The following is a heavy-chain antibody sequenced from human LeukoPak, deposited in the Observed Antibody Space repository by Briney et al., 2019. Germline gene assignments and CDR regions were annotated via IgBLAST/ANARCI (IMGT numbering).Heavy chain of an antibody. CDR2: INHSGST. D-gene: IGHD5-18*01. V-gene: IGHV4-34*01. CDR1: GGSFSGYY. J-gene: IGHJ5*02. CDR3: ARGNHGYGYGHNWFDP. Sequence: ASETLSLTCAVYGGSFSGYYWSWIRQPPGKGLEWIGEINHSGSTNYNPSLKSRVTISVDTSKNQFSLKLSSVTAADTAVYYCARGNHGYGYGHNWFDPWGQGTLVTVSS.